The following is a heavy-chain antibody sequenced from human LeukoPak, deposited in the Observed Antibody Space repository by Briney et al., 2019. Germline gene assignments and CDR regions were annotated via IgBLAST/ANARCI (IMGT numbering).Heavy chain of an antibody. CDR2: IYTSGGT. Sequence: SETLSLTCTVSGDSISSYYWSWIRQPPGKGLEWIGYIYTSGGTNYIPSLKGRVTISIDTSKNQFSLKLSSVTAADSAVCYCARLTRLSTSPDRYYLDYWGQGTLVTVSS. J-gene: IGHJ4*02. D-gene: IGHD6-6*01. CDR3: ARLTRLSTSPDRYYLDY. CDR1: GDSISSYY. V-gene: IGHV4-4*09.